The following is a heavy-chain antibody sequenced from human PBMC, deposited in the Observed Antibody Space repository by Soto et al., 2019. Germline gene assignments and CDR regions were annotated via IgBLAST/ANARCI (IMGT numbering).Heavy chain of an antibody. J-gene: IGHJ4*02. V-gene: IGHV4-59*01. CDR2: VYHSGNT. Sequence: QAQLRESGPGRVKPSETLSLTCTVSGYSITGSYWSWLRQPPGKTLEWIGYVYHSGNTTYTPSLKIRVSISVDTSKLQFYLRLTAVIAADPAVYYCARDMPYGAGSLAGCDYWGQGILVTVSS. D-gene: IGHD1-26*01. CDR3: ARDMPYGAGSLAGCDY. CDR1: GYSITGSY.